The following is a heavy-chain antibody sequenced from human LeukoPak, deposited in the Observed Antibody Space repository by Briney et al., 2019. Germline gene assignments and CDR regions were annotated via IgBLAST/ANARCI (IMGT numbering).Heavy chain of an antibody. Sequence: QPGGSLRLSCAASGFTFSSYWMSWVRQAPWKGLEWVANIKQDGSEEYYVDSVKGRFTISRDNAKNSLYLQMNSLRAEDTAVYYCARDDYVWGSSRPFDYWGQGTLVTVSS. CDR1: GFTFSSYW. CDR3: ARDDYVWGSSRPFDY. CDR2: IKQDGSEE. J-gene: IGHJ4*02. V-gene: IGHV3-7*01. D-gene: IGHD3-16*01.